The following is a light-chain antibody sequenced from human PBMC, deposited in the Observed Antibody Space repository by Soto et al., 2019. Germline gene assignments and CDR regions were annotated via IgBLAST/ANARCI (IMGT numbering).Light chain of an antibody. CDR2: VPS. CDR3: QQYSTWPPGN. V-gene: IGKV3-15*01. J-gene: IGKJ2*02. CDR1: QSVGST. Sequence: DIVRTQSPAALSVSPGERATLSCRARQSVGSTVACYPQKPGQAPRVLMYVPSTRAAGVPARFSGSGAGTEFSLTISSLQAEDCAVYYCQQYSTWPPGNLGQGTQLEIK.